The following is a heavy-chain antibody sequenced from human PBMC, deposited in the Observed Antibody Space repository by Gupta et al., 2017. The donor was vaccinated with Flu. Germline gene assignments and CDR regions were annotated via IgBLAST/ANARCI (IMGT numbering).Heavy chain of an antibody. Sequence: EVQLVESGGGLVKPGGSLRLSCAASGFTFSSHSMNWVRQAPGKGLEWVSSISSSSSYIYYADSVKGRFTISRDNAKNSLYLQMNSLRAEDTAVYYCARVESGNWNYVRVWDMGYGMDVWGQGTTVTVSS. CDR2: ISSSSSYI. CDR3: ARVESGNWNYVRVWDMGYGMDV. J-gene: IGHJ6*02. CDR1: GFTFSSHS. D-gene: IGHD1-7*01. V-gene: IGHV3-21*01.